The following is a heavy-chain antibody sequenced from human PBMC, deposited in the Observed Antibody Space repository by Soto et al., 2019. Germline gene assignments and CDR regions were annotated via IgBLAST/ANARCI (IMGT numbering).Heavy chain of an antibody. V-gene: IGHV1-2*02. CDR2: INPNSGGT. Sequence: ASVKVSCKASGYTFTGYYMHWVRQAPGQGLEWMGWINPNSGGTNYAQKFQGRVTMTRDTSISTAYMDLSRLRSDDTAVYYCARDKGYCTNGVCYTLDYWGQGTLVTVSS. J-gene: IGHJ4*02. CDR1: GYTFTGYY. CDR3: ARDKGYCTNGVCYTLDY. D-gene: IGHD2-8*01.